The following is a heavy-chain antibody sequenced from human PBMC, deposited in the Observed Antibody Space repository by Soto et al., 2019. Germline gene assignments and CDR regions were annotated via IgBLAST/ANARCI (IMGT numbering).Heavy chain of an antibody. V-gene: IGHV4-30-4*01. J-gene: IGHJ6*02. Sequence: QVQLQESGPGLLRPSQTLSLTCTVSGDSITSDDYYWTWIRQPPGKGLEWLGHIYYTGRTSYNPSLESRGSISLDTSNNQFSLRVRSVTAADTAVYYCARASVQIINSDRAMDVWGHGTAIIGSS. CDR2: IYYTGRT. CDR1: GDSITSDDYY. D-gene: IGHD3-10*01. CDR3: ARASVQIINSDRAMDV.